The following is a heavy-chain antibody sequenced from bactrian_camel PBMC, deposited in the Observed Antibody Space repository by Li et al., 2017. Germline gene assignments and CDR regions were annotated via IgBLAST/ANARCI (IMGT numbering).Heavy chain of an antibody. CDR2: LRADDGST. V-gene: IGHV3S44*01. Sequence: EVQLVESGGGLVQPGGSLRLSCAAPGYITSRRCLGWFRQAPGKEREGVAVLRADDGSTSYIDSVKGRFTISRDNAKNTLYLKMNNLEPEHTAMYYCVASWDSDACSRDNGHWGQGTQVTVS. D-gene: IGHD4*01. CDR1: GYITSRRC. CDR3: VASWDSDACSRDNGH. J-gene: IGHJ4*01.